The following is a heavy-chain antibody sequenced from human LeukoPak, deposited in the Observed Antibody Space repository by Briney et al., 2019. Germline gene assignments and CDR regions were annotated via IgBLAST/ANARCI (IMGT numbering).Heavy chain of an antibody. Sequence: GGSLRLSCAASGFTFSSYAMSWVRQAPGKGLEWVSSISGSGGNTYYADSVKGRFTISRDNSKNKLHLQMNSLRAEDTAVYYCARDLYGSYAMDVWGQGTPVTVSS. J-gene: IGHJ6*02. V-gene: IGHV3-23*01. CDR1: GFTFSSYA. CDR3: ARDLYGSYAMDV. CDR2: ISGSGGNT. D-gene: IGHD4-17*01.